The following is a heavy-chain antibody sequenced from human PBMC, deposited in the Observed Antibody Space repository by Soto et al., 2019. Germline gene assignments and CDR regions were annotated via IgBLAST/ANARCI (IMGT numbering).Heavy chain of an antibody. CDR3: ARVKYSPPDYYYYGMDV. CDR2: ISAYNGNT. Sequence: QVQLVQSGAEVKKPGASVKVSCKASGYTFTSYGISWVRQAPGQGLEWMGWISAYNGNTNYAHKLQGRVTMTTDTSTSTAYMELRSLRSDDTAVYYCARVKYSPPDYYYYGMDVWGQGTTVTVSS. D-gene: IGHD5-18*01. CDR1: GYTFTSYG. V-gene: IGHV1-18*01. J-gene: IGHJ6*02.